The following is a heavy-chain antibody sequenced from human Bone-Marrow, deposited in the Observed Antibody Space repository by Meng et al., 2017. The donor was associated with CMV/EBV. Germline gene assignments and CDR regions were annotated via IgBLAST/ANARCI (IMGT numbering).Heavy chain of an antibody. V-gene: IGHV3-7*01. CDR3: ARPMRTYGQWLPTSP. CDR1: GFTFSSYW. CDR2: IKQDGSEK. J-gene: IGHJ5*02. D-gene: IGHD6-19*01. Sequence: GESLKISCAASGFTFSSYWMSWVRQAPGKGLEWVANIKQDGSEKYYVDSVKGRFTISRDNSKNTLYLQMNSLRAEDTAVYYCARPMRTYGQWLPTSPWGQGTLVTVSS.